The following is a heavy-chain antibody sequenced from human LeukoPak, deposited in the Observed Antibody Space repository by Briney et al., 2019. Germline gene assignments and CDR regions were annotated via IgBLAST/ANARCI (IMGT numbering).Heavy chain of an antibody. CDR2: IYYSGST. J-gene: IGHJ3*02. CDR1: GGSISSSSYY. CDR3: ARDRPKPTPDIAAAGHDAFDI. Sequence: KSSETLSLTCTVSGGSISSSSYYWGWIRQPPGKGLEWIGSIYYSGSTYYNPSLKSRVTISVDTSKNQFSLKLSSVTAADTAVYYCARDRPKPTPDIAAAGHDAFDIWGQGTMVTVSS. D-gene: IGHD6-13*01. V-gene: IGHV4-39*07.